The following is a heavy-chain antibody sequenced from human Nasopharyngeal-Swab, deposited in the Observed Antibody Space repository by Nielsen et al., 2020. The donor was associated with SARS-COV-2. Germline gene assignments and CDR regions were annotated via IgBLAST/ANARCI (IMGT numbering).Heavy chain of an antibody. CDR1: GFIFSSSA. CDR2: IGDKDHNYAT. CDR3: TTDFYFDY. J-gene: IGHJ4*02. V-gene: IGHV3-73*01. Sequence: GESLKISCAASGFIFSSSAIHWVRQASGKGLEWVGRIGDKDHNYATTYGAPVQGRITIPRDDSKNTAFLQMDSLKTEDTALYYCTTDFYFDYWGQGTLVTVSS.